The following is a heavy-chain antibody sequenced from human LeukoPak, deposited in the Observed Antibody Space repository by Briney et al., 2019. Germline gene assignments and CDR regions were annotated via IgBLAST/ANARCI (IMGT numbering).Heavy chain of an antibody. CDR1: GFTFSSYG. D-gene: IGHD6-19*01. J-gene: IGHJ4*02. CDR2: ISYDGSNK. Sequence: GGSLRLSCAASGFTFSSYGMHWVRQAPGKGLEWVAVISYDGSNKYYADSVKGRFTISRDNSKNTLYLQMNSLRAEDTAVYYCAKHPSSGWVFDYWGQGTLVTVSS. V-gene: IGHV3-30*18. CDR3: AKHPSSGWVFDY.